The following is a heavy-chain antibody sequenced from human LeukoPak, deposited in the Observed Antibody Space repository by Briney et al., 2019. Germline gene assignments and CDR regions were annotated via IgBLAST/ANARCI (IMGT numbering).Heavy chain of an antibody. Sequence: SETLSLTCSVSGGSISNYFWSWIRQPPGKGLEWIGNIYSSGITDYNPSLKSRVTISVDTSKNQFSLKLSSVTAADTAVYYCARQAYCGGDCYRHFDYWGQGTLVTVSS. D-gene: IGHD2-21*02. CDR1: GGSISNYF. V-gene: IGHV4-59*08. J-gene: IGHJ4*02. CDR3: ARQAYCGGDCYRHFDY. CDR2: IYSSGIT.